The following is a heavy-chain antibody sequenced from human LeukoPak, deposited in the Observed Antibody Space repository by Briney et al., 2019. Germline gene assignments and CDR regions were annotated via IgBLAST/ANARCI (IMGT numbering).Heavy chain of an antibody. J-gene: IGHJ3*02. D-gene: IGHD3-3*01. CDR3: ATDSDFWSGYYHYDAFDI. CDR1: GYTLTELS. V-gene: IGHV1-24*01. Sequence: ASVKVSCKVSGYTLTELSMHWVRQAPGKGLEWMGGFDPEDGETIYAQKFQGRVTMTEDTSTDTAYMELSSLRSEDTAVNYCATDSDFWSGYYHYDAFDIWGQGTMVTVSS. CDR2: FDPEDGET.